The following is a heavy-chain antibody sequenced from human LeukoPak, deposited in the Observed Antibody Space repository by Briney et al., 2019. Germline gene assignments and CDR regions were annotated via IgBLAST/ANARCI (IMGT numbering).Heavy chain of an antibody. CDR1: VYTFTSYG. D-gene: IGHD1-26*01. V-gene: IGHV1-18*01. Sequence: ASVKVPCKASVYTFTSYGISWVRQAPGQGLEWMGWISAYNGNTNYAQKLQGRVTMTTDTSTSTAYMELRSLRSDDTAVYYCASGWELPGAFDYWGQGTLVTVSS. CDR3: ASGWELPGAFDY. J-gene: IGHJ4*02. CDR2: ISAYNGNT.